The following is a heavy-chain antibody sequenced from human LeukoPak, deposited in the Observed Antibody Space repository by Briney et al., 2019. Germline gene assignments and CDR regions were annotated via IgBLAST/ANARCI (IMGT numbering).Heavy chain of an antibody. CDR2: ISSSSSYI. J-gene: IGHJ3*02. V-gene: IGHV3-21*01. CDR1: GFTFSSYS. Sequence: GGSLRLSCAASGFTFSSYSMNWVRRAPGKGLEWVSSISSSSSYIYYADSVKGRFTISRDNAKNSLYLQMNSLRAEDTAVYYCARGWNYGAFDIWGQGTMVTVSS. CDR3: ARGWNYGAFDI. D-gene: IGHD1-7*01.